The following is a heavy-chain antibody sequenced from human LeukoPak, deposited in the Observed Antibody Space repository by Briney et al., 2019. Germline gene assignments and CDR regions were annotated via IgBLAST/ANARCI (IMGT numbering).Heavy chain of an antibody. CDR3: ARSGLSVYYYYYYMDV. CDR2: IYYSGST. J-gene: IGHJ6*03. Sequence: SETLSLTCTVSGGSISSYYWGWIRQPPGKGLEWIGSIYYSGSTYYNPSLKSRVTISVDTSKNQFSLKLSSVAAADTAVYYCARSGLSVYYYYYYMDVWGKGTTVTVSS. CDR1: GGSISSYY. V-gene: IGHV4-39*01. D-gene: IGHD1-14*01.